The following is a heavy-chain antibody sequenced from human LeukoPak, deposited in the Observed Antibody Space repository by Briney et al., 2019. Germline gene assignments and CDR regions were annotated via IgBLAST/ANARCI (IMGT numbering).Heavy chain of an antibody. V-gene: IGHV1-69*05. CDR2: IIPIFGTA. J-gene: IGHJ4*02. CDR3: ARDRIVGATTESFDY. Sequence: ASVKVSCKASGGTFSSYAISWVRQAPGQGLEWMGGIIPIFGTANYAQKFQGRVTITTDESTSTAYMELSSLRSEDTAVYYCARDRIVGATTESFDYWGQGTLVTVSS. D-gene: IGHD1-26*01. CDR1: GGTFSSYA.